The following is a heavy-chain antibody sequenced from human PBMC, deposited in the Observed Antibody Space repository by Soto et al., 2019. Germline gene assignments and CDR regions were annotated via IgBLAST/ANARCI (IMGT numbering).Heavy chain of an antibody. J-gene: IGHJ6*02. CDR1: GFSLTTGKMG. CDR3: ARMNVDSYQFYYAIDV. CDR2: IFSDNER. V-gene: IGHV2-26*01. Sequence: SGPTLVNPTETLTLTCTVSGFSLTTGKMGVSWIRQPPGKALEWLAHIFSDNERPYSTSLQGRLTISKDTSGSQVVLSMTNVDPVDTATYYCARMNVDSYQFYYAIDVWGQGTTVTVSS. D-gene: IGHD4-17*01.